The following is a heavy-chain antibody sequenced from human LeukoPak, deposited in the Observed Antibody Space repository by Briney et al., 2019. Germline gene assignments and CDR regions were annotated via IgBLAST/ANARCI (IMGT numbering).Heavy chain of an antibody. CDR2: ISGSGYRI. D-gene: IGHD3-10*01. Sequence: PGGSLRLSCAASGFTFSSDDMNWVRQAPGKGLEWVSYISGSGYRIYCAGSVKGRFTISRDNAKKSLYLQMNSLRAEDTAVYYCAREGSSYAPSQPFFFDYWGQGTLVTVSS. J-gene: IGHJ4*02. CDR1: GFTFSSDD. CDR3: AREGSSYAPSQPFFFDY. V-gene: IGHV3-48*03.